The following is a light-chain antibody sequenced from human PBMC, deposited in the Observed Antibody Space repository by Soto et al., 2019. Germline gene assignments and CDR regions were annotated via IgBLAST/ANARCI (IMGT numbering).Light chain of an antibody. CDR3: QQYYTLPYT. Sequence: DIVMTQSPDSLAVSLGERATINCKSSQSVLYSSDNKYYLAWYQQKPGQSPKLLIYWASSRESGVPDRFSGSGSGTDFALTISSLQAEDVAVYYCQQYYTLPYTFGQGTKLEIK. CDR1: QSVLYSSDNKYY. J-gene: IGKJ2*01. CDR2: WAS. V-gene: IGKV4-1*01.